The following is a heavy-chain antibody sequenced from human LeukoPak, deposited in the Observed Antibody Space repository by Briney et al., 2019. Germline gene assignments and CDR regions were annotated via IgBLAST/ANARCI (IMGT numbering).Heavy chain of an antibody. CDR2: INHSGST. D-gene: IGHD3-10*01. CDR3: ARDSTYYYGSGSYYGPDY. Sequence: SETLSLTCAVYGGSFSGYYWSWIRQPPGKGLEWIGEINHSGSTNYNPSPKSRVTISVDTSKNQFSLKLSSVTAADTAVYYCARDSTYYYGSGSYYGPDYWGQGTLVTVSS. J-gene: IGHJ4*02. CDR1: GGSFSGYY. V-gene: IGHV4-34*01.